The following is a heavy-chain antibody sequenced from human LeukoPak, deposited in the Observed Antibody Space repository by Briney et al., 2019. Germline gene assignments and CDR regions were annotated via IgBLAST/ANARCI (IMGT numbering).Heavy chain of an antibody. CDR1: GFTFSIYS. V-gene: IGHV3-21*01. D-gene: IGHD1-26*01. CDR2: ISSSSSYI. CDR3: AREPTVGTPPA. J-gene: IGHJ4*02. Sequence: GGSLRLSCAASGFTFSIYSINWVRQAPGKGLEWVSSISSSSSYIYYADSVKGRFTISRDNAKNSLYPHMNSLRAEDTAVYFCAREPTVGTPPAWGQGTLVTVSS.